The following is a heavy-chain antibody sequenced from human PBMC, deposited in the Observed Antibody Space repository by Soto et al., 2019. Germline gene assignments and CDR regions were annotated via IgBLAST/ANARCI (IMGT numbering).Heavy chain of an antibody. CDR2: INHGGST. CDR3: ARTQWAYDILTGLLWGAFDI. V-gene: IGHV4-30-2*01. J-gene: IGHJ3*02. D-gene: IGHD3-9*01. Sequence: QLQLQESGSGLVKASQTLSLTCAVSGGSISSGGYSWSWIRRPPGKGLDWIGTINHGGSTYYNPALKSRVSISIDKSMNQFPLRLSSVTAADTAVYFCARTQWAYDILTGLLWGAFDIGGLGIIVTVSS. CDR1: GGSISSGGYS.